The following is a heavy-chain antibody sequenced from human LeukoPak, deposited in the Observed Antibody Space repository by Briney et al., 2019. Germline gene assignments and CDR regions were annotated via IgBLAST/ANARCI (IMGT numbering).Heavy chain of an antibody. CDR2: IYTLCDV. Sequence: GGTLRLSCTASGFIFRDYDKHWVRKTTAGGLEWVSAIYTLCDVYYLYSVKGRFTISRENANNSLYLKMNSLRAGNASVYYCERGVGVDLGGGVMGTFDYWGQGTPVSVS. V-gene: IGHV3-13*01. J-gene: IGHJ4*02. D-gene: IGHD3-16*01. CDR3: ERGVGVDLGGGVMGTFDY. CDR1: GFIFRDYD.